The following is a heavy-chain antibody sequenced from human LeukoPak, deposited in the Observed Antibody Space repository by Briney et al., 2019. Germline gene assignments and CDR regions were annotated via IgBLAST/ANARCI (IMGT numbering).Heavy chain of an antibody. CDR3: ARDGDRIAAAGTGYFDY. J-gene: IGHJ4*02. CDR2: INWNGGST. Sequence: PGGSLRLSCAASGFTFDDYGMSWVRQAPGKGLEWVSGINWNGGSTGYADSVKGRFTISRDNAKNSLYLQMNSLRAEDTALYYCARDGDRIAAAGTGYFDYWGQGTLVTVSS. D-gene: IGHD6-13*01. CDR1: GFTFDDYG. V-gene: IGHV3-20*04.